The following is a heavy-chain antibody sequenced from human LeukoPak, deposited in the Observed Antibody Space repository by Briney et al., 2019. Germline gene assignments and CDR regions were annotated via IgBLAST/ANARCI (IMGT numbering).Heavy chain of an antibody. Sequence: ASVKVSCKASGYTFTSYAMHWVRQAPGQGLEWMGWINPNSGDTNFAQKFQGRVTMTRDTSISTVYMELSRLRSDDTAVYYCARSDGFSGYSSLGDSWGQGTLVTVSS. CDR2: INPNSGDT. CDR3: ARSDGFSGYSSLGDS. CDR1: GYTFTSYA. V-gene: IGHV1-2*02. J-gene: IGHJ5*01. D-gene: IGHD3-22*01.